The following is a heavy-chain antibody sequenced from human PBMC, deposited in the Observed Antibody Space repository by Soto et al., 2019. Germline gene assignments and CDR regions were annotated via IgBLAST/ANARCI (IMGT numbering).Heavy chain of an antibody. CDR1: GFTVSSNY. D-gene: IGHD6-19*01. CDR2: IYSGGST. CDR3: ARDPPLPEREQWPTDFDY. Sequence: GGSLRLSCAASGFTVSSNYMSWVRQAPGKGLEWVSVIYSGGSTYYADSVKGRFTISRDNSKNTLYLQMNSLRAEDTAVYYCARDPPLPEREQWPTDFDYWGQGTLVTVSS. V-gene: IGHV3-66*01. J-gene: IGHJ4*02.